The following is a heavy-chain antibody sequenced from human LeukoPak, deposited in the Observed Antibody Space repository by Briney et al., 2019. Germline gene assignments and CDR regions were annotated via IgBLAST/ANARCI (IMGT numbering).Heavy chain of an antibody. Sequence: SQTLSLTCAISGDSVSSNSATWNWLRQSPSRGLEWLGRTYYRSKWYNDYAVSVKSRITINPDTSKNQFSLQLNSVTPEDTAVYYCARDRLAAARPIYYYGMDVWGQGTTVTVSS. J-gene: IGHJ6*02. CDR2: TYYRSKWYN. V-gene: IGHV6-1*01. CDR1: GDSVSSNSAT. D-gene: IGHD6-13*01. CDR3: ARDRLAAARPIYYYGMDV.